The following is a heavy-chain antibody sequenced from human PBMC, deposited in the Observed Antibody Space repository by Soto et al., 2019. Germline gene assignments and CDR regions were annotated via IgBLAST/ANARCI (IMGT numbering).Heavy chain of an antibody. Sequence: QVQLVESGGGVVQPGRSLRLSCAASGFTFSSYGMHWVRQAPGKGLEWVAVISYDGSNKYYADSVKGRFTISRDNSKNTPYLQMNSLRAEDTAVYYCAKDTRDIVVVPAAMMYYYGMDVWGQGTTVTVSS. CDR2: ISYDGSNK. V-gene: IGHV3-30*18. J-gene: IGHJ6*02. CDR1: GFTFSSYG. CDR3: AKDTRDIVVVPAAMMYYYGMDV. D-gene: IGHD2-2*01.